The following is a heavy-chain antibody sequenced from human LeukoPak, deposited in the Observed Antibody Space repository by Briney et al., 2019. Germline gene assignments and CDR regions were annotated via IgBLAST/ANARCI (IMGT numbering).Heavy chain of an antibody. Sequence: ASVKVSCKASGYTFTDYYMHWVRQAPGQGLEWMGWINPNTGGTNYAQKFQGRVTMTRDTSISTAYMELSRLRSDDTAVYYCARDRGDGSSWSLKYFDYWGQGTLVTVSS. CDR3: ARDRGDGSSWSLKYFDY. J-gene: IGHJ4*02. D-gene: IGHD6-13*01. CDR1: GYTFTDYY. V-gene: IGHV1-2*02. CDR2: INPNTGGT.